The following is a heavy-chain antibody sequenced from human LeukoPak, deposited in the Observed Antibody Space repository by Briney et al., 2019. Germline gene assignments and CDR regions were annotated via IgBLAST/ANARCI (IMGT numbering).Heavy chain of an antibody. D-gene: IGHD3-3*01. CDR2: ISAYNGNT. Sequence: ASVKVSCKASGYTFTSYGISWVRQAPGQGLEWMGWISAYNGNTNYAQKLQGRVTMTTDTSTSTAYMELRSLRSDDTAVYYCARTRPYYDFWSGYLYYFDYWGQGTLVTVSS. J-gene: IGHJ4*02. CDR1: GYTFTSYG. V-gene: IGHV1-18*01. CDR3: ARTRPYYDFWSGYLYYFDY.